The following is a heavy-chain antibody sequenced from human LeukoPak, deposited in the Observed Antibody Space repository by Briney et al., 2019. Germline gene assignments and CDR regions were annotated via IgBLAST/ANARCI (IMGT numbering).Heavy chain of an antibody. J-gene: IGHJ4*02. CDR1: EFTLSDYY. Sequence: GGSLRLSCAASEFTLSDYYIDWVRQAPGKGLEWLGRSRNKANSFTTEYAASVKGRFTISRDDSKNSLYLQMNSLKTEDTAVYYCARSSGRSVFDYWGQGTLVAVSS. CDR2: SRNKANSFTT. CDR3: ARSSGRSVFDY. V-gene: IGHV3-72*01. D-gene: IGHD1-26*01.